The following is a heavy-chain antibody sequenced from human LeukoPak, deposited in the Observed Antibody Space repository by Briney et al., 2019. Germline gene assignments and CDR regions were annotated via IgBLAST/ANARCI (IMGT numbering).Heavy chain of an antibody. J-gene: IGHJ4*02. D-gene: IGHD3-9*01. V-gene: IGHV3-21*04. CDR1: GFTFSSYS. CDR3: ATPPLRGNILTVYYYFDY. Sequence: KAGGSLRLSCAASGFTFSSYSMNWVRQAPGKGLEWVSSISSSSSYIYYADSVKGRFTISRDNSKNTLYLQMNSLRAEDPAVYYCATPPLRGNILTVYYYFDYGGQETLVTVPS. CDR2: ISSSSSYI.